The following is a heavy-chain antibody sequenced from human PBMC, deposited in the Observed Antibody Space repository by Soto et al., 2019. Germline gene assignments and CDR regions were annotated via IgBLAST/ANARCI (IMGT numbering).Heavy chain of an antibody. CDR1: GYTFTSYG. CDR2: ISAYNGNT. Sequence: SVKVSCKASGYTFTSYGISWVRQAPGQGLEWMGWISAYNGNTNYAQKLQGRVTMTTDTSTSTAYMELRSLRSDDTAVYYCARIGRYGLPYYYYYGMDVWGQGTTVTVSS. V-gene: IGHV1-18*04. D-gene: IGHD5-18*01. CDR3: ARIGRYGLPYYYYYGMDV. J-gene: IGHJ6*02.